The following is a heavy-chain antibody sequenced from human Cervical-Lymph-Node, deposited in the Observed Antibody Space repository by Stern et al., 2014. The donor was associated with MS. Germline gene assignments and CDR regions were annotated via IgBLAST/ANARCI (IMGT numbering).Heavy chain of an antibody. V-gene: IGHV5-51*01. D-gene: IGHD1-14*01. Sequence: EVQLVQSGAELIRPGESLKISCKGSGYKFSIYWIAWVRQMPGKGLEWMGIIFPGDSDTRYSPSFPGPVTMSADKSTSTAYLQWSSLNASDTAMYFCARQTTAWASDVWGQGTLVTVSS. CDR2: IFPGDSDT. CDR3: ARQTTAWASDV. CDR1: GYKFSIYW. J-gene: IGHJ4*02.